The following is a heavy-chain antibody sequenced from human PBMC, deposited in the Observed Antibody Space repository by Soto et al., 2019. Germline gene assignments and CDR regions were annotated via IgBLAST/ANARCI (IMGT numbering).Heavy chain of an antibody. J-gene: IGHJ6*02. CDR1: GGSISSYY. CDR3: ARVYDGSGSYYNKYYYYGMDV. Sequence: SETLSLTCTVSGGSISSYYWSWIRQPPGKGLEWIGYIYYSGSTNYNPSLKSRVTISVDTSKNRFSLKLSSVTAADTAVYYCARVYDGSGSYYNKYYYYGMDVWGQGTTVTVSS. CDR2: IYYSGST. D-gene: IGHD3-10*01. V-gene: IGHV4-59*01.